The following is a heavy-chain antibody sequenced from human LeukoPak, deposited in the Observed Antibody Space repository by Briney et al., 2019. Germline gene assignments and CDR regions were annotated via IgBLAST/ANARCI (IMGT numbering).Heavy chain of an antibody. CDR1: EFTVSSNY. CDR3: ARGSSGYSFDY. Sequence: GGSLRLSCAVFEFTVSSNYMSWVRQAPGKGLEWVSVIYSGAGTHYADSVEGRFTISRDNSKNTLYLQVNSLRVEDTAVYYCARGSSGYSFDYWGQGTLVTVSS. D-gene: IGHD3-22*01. CDR2: IYSGAGT. V-gene: IGHV3-53*01. J-gene: IGHJ4*02.